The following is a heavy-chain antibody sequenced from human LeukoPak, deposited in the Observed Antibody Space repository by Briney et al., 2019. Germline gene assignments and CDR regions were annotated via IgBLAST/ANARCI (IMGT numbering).Heavy chain of an antibody. D-gene: IGHD7-27*01. J-gene: IGHJ4*02. V-gene: IGHV3-53*01. Sequence: GGSLRLSCAASGFTVSGNYMSWVRQAPGKGLECVAVIYSGGDTYYADSVKGRFTISRDKSKNTLYLQMNSLRAEDTAVYYCARDRGSLGFPDYFDYWGQGTLVTVSS. CDR2: IYSGGDT. CDR1: GFTVSGNY. CDR3: ARDRGSLGFPDYFDY.